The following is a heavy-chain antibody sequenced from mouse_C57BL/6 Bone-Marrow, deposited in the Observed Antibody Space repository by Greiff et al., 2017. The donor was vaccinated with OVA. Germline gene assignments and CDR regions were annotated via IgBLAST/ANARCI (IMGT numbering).Heavy chain of an antibody. V-gene: IGHV5-4*01. CDR2: ISDGGSYT. Sequence: VMLVESGGGLVKPGGSLKLSCAASGFTFSSYAMSWVRQTPEKRLEWVATISDGGSYTYYPDNVKGRFTISRDNAKNNLYLQMSHLKSEDTAMYYCAREEGFYDGFAYWGQGTLVTVSA. D-gene: IGHD2-3*01. CDR1: GFTFSSYA. J-gene: IGHJ3*01. CDR3: AREEGFYDGFAY.